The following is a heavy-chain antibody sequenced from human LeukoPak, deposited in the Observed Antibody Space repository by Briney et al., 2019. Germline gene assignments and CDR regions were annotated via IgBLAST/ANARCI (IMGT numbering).Heavy chain of an antibody. V-gene: IGHV4-39*07. CDR1: GASISTSAYY. CDR3: ARSRSWFDP. J-gene: IGHJ5*02. CDR2: IYYSGST. Sequence: SETLSLTCSVSGASISTSAYYWGWIRQPPGKGLEWIGSIYYSGSTNYNPSLKSRVTISVDTSKNQFSLKLSSVTAADTAVYYCARSRSWFDPWGQGTLVTVSS.